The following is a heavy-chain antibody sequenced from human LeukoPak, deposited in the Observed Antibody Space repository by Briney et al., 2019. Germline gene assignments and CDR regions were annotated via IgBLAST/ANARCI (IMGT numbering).Heavy chain of an antibody. J-gene: IGHJ4*02. D-gene: IGHD1-14*01. CDR2: IYDIGNT. Sequence: GGSLRLSCAVSGFTVSSNYMSWVRQAPGKGLGWVSVIYDIGNTYYADSVKGRFTISRDTSKNTVYLQMNSLRAEDTAVYYCARGGMRRPYDCWGQGALVTVSS. V-gene: IGHV3-53*01. CDR3: ARGGMRRPYDC. CDR1: GFTVSSNY.